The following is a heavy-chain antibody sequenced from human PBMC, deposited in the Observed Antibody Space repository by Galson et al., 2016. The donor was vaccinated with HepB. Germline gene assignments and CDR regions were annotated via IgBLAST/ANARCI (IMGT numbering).Heavy chain of an antibody. V-gene: IGHV3-33*01. CDR2: IWADGTNK. CDR1: GFTFSRYG. D-gene: IGHD6-19*01. CDR3: VREHNSGWYYDY. J-gene: IGHJ4*02. Sequence: SLRLSCAPSGFTFSRYGIHWVRQAPGKGLEWVALIWADGTNKYYTVSVKGRFTISRDNSKSTLYLQMNSLRAEDTAIYFCVREHNSGWYYDYWGQGTLVTVSS.